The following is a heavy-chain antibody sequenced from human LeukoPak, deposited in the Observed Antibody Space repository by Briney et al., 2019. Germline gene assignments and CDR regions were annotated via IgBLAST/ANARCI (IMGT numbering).Heavy chain of an antibody. J-gene: IGHJ4*02. Sequence: ASVEVSCKASGYTFTGYYMHWVRQAPGQGLEWMGIINPSGGSTSYAQKFQGRVTMTRDTSTSTVYMELSSLRSEDTAVYYCARDSQDCSGGSCYSDYFDYWGQGTLVTVSS. CDR1: GYTFTGYY. V-gene: IGHV1-46*01. CDR3: ARDSQDCSGGSCYSDYFDY. D-gene: IGHD2-15*01. CDR2: INPSGGST.